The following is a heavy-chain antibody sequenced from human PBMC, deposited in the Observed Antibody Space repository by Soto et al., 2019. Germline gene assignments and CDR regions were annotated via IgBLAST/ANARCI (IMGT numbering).Heavy chain of an antibody. J-gene: IGHJ6*02. CDR1: GFTFSSYS. CDR3: ARGETYYDFWSGNYGMDV. D-gene: IGHD3-3*01. V-gene: IGHV3-48*02. CDR2: ISSSSSTI. Sequence: VQLVESGGGLVQPGGSLRLSCAASGFTFSSYSMNWVRQAPGKGLEWVSYISSSSSTIYYADSVKGRFTISRDNAKNSLYLQMNSLRDEDTAVYYCARGETYYDFWSGNYGMDVWGQGTTVTVSS.